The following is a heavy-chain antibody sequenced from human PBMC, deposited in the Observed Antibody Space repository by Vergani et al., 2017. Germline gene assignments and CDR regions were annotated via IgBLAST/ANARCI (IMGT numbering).Heavy chain of an antibody. CDR3: ARTGGRSYCYDSSGYYLPDY. D-gene: IGHD3-22*01. Sequence: QVTLQESGPVLVKPTETLTLTCTVSGFSLSNARMGVSWIRQPPGKALEWLAHIFSNDEKSYSTSLKSRRTISKDTSKSQVVLTMTNMDPVDPAKYYCARTGGRSYCYDSSGYYLPDYWGQGTLVTVSS. CDR1: GFSLSNARMG. J-gene: IGHJ4*02. CDR2: IFSNDEK. V-gene: IGHV2-26*01.